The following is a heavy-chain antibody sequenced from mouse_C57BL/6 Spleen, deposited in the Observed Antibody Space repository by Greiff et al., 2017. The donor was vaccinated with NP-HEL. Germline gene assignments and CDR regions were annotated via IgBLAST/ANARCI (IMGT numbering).Heavy chain of an antibody. J-gene: IGHJ4*01. D-gene: IGHD1-1*01. Sequence: QVQLKESGPGLVAPSQSLSITCTVSGFSLTSYGVHWVRQPPGKGLEWLVVIWSDGSTTYNSALKSRLSISKDNSKSQVFLKMNSLQTDDTAMYYCARSYGSSLYYAMDYWGQGTSVTVSS. CDR3: ARSYGSSLYYAMDY. V-gene: IGHV2-6*03. CDR2: IWSDGST. CDR1: GFSLTSYG.